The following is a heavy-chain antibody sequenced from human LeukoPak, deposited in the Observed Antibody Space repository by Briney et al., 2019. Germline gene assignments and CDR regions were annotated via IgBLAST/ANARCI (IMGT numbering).Heavy chain of an antibody. J-gene: IGHJ3*02. CDR3: ARETYYDILTGYRPGAFDI. Sequence: SETLSLTCAVYGGSFSGYYWSWIRQPPGKGLEWIGEINHSGSTNYNPSLKSRVTISVETSKNQFSLKLSSVTAADTAVYYCARETYYDILTGYRPGAFDIWGQGTMVTVSS. CDR1: GGSFSGYY. D-gene: IGHD3-9*01. CDR2: INHSGST. V-gene: IGHV4-34*01.